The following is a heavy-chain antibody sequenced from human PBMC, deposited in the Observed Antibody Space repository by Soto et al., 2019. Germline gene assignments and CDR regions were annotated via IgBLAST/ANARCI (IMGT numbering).Heavy chain of an antibody. D-gene: IGHD6-13*01. CDR2: IXTAGDX. V-gene: IGHV3-13*01. Sequence: GSLXLSCAASVFTFSSYDMHWVRQATGKGLEWVSEIXTAGDXYYPGHVKGRXXISRENAXXYLYTQMNSLRAEETAVYYCARNGYSSSWSFDYWGQGTLVTVSS. CDR1: VFTFSSYD. J-gene: IGHJ4*02. CDR3: ARNGYSSSWSFDY.